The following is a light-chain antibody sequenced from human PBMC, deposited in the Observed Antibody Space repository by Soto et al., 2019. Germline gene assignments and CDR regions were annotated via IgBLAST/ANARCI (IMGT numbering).Light chain of an antibody. J-gene: IGLJ1*01. CDR3: QSYDRSLRTYV. Sequence: QAVVTQPPSVSGAPGQRVTISCSGSSSNIGAGYDVNWYRQLPGTAPKLLIYGNSDRPSGVPDRFSGSKSGTSASLAITGLQAEYEADYFCQSYDRSLRTYVFGTATKLTVL. CDR2: GNS. CDR1: SSNIGAGYD. V-gene: IGLV1-40*01.